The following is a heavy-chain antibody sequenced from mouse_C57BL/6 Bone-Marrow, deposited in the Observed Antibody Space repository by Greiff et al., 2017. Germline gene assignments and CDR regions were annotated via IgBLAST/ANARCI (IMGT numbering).Heavy chain of an antibody. CDR3: ARIGVYYGNYDAMDY. D-gene: IGHD2-1*01. CDR2: IWSGGST. V-gene: IGHV2-2*01. J-gene: IGHJ4*01. Sequence: QVHVKQSGPGLVQPSQSLSITCPVSGFSLTSYGVHWVRQSPGKGLEWLGVIWSGGSTDYNAAFISRLSISKDNSKSQVFFKMNSLQADDTAIYYCARIGVYYGNYDAMDYWGQGTSVTVSS. CDR1: GFSLTSYG.